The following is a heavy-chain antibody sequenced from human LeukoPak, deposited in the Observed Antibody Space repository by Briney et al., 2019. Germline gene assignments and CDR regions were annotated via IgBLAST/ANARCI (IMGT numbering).Heavy chain of an antibody. V-gene: IGHV4-34*01. Sequence: SETLSLTCAVYGGSFSGYYWSWIRQPPGKGLEWIGEINHSGSTNYNPSLKSRVTISVDASKNQFSLKLSTVTAADTAVYYCATTVAAGRLNWFDPRGQGTLVTVSS. CDR2: INHSGST. D-gene: IGHD6-13*01. CDR3: ATTVAAGRLNWFDP. CDR1: GGSFSGYY. J-gene: IGHJ5*02.